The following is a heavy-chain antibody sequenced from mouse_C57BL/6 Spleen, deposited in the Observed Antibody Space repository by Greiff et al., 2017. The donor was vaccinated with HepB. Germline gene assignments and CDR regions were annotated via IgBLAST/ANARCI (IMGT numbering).Heavy chain of an antibody. V-gene: IGHV1-82*01. CDR2: IYPGDGDT. CDR3: AREVTLYYGNLGY. CDR1: GYAFSSSW. Sequence: QVHVKQSGPELVKPGASVKISCKASGYAFSSSWMNWVKQRPGKGLEWIGRIYPGDGDTNYNGKFKGKATLTADKSSSTAYMQLSSLTSEDSAVYFCAREVTLYYGNLGYWGQGTTLTVSS. D-gene: IGHD2-1*01. J-gene: IGHJ2*01.